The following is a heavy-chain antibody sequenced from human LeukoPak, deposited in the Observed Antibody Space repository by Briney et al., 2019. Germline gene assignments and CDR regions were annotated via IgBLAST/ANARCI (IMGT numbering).Heavy chain of an antibody. CDR2: ISSSSSFI. J-gene: IGHJ5*02. V-gene: IGHV3-21*01. CDR3: ARDRYCSGSRNWFDP. CDR1: GFTFSSYS. Sequence: PGGSLRLSCAASGFTFSSYSMNWVRPAPGKGLEWVSSISSSSSFIFYADSVKGRLTISRDNAKNSLYLQMNSLRAEDTAVYYCARDRYCSGSRNWFDPWGQGALGTVSS. D-gene: IGHD3-10*01.